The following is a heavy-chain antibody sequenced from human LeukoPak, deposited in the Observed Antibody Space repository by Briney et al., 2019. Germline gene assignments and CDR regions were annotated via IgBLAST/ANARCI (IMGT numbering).Heavy chain of an antibody. CDR1: GFTFSSYS. V-gene: IGHV3-21*01. CDR2: ISSSSSYI. Sequence: GGSLRLSCAASGFTFSSYSMNWVRQAPGKGLEWVSSISSSSSYIYYADSVKGRFTISRDNAKNSLYLQMNSLRAEDTAVYYCARADCTNGVCYTTDYWGQGTLVTVSS. J-gene: IGHJ4*02. CDR3: ARADCTNGVCYTTDY. D-gene: IGHD2-8*01.